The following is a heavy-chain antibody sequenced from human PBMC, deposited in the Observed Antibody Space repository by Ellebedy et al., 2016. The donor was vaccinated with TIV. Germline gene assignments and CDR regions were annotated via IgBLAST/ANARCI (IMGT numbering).Heavy chain of an antibody. CDR3: ARDRGTYYYYMDV. J-gene: IGHJ6*03. D-gene: IGHD3-10*01. Sequence: GGSLRLSXAASGFTFSSYAMHWVRQAPGKGLEWVAVISYDGSNKYYADSVKGRFTISRDNSKNTLYLQMNSLRAEDTAVYYCARDRGTYYYYMDVWGKGTTVTVSS. CDR2: ISYDGSNK. V-gene: IGHV3-30-3*01. CDR1: GFTFSSYA.